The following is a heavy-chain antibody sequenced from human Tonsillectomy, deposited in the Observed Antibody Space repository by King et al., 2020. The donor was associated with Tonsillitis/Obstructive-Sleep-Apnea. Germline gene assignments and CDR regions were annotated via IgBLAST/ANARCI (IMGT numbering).Heavy chain of an antibody. CDR2: ISYDGSLK. Sequence: VQLVESGGGVVQAGRSLRLSCAASGFTFRSYAMHWVRQAPGKGLEWVAVISYDGSLKYSADSVKGRFTISRDNSKNTLYLQMNSLRAEDTAVYYCAREDWNQQYFDYWGQGTLVTVSS. J-gene: IGHJ4*02. V-gene: IGHV3-30*01. CDR3: AREDWNQQYFDY. CDR1: GFTFRSYA. D-gene: IGHD1-1*01.